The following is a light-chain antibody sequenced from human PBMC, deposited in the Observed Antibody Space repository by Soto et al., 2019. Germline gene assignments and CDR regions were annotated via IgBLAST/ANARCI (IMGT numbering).Light chain of an antibody. J-gene: IGKJ1*01. CDR2: DAS. CDR1: QSISSW. V-gene: IGKV1-5*01. Sequence: IQLTQSPSSLSASVGDRVTITCRASQSISSWLAWYHQKPGKAPKLLIYDASSLESGVPSRFSGSGSGTEFTLTISSLQPDDFATYYCQQYSSYWTFGQGTKVDIK. CDR3: QQYSSYWT.